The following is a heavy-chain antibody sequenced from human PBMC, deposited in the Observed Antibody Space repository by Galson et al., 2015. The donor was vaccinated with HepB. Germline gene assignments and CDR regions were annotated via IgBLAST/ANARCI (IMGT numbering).Heavy chain of an antibody. D-gene: IGHD6-13*01. CDR3: AREGSSSYYYYYYMDV. CDR2: INSDGSST. Sequence: CAASGFTFSSYWMHWVRQAPGKGLVWVSRINSDGSSTSYADSVKGRFTISRDNAKNTLYLQMNSLRAEDTAVYYCAREGSSSYYYYYYMDVWGKGTTVTVSS. CDR1: GFTFSSYW. V-gene: IGHV3-74*01. J-gene: IGHJ6*03.